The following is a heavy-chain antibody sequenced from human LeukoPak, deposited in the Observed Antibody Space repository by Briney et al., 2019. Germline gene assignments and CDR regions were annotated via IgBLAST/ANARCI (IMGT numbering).Heavy chain of an antibody. D-gene: IGHD3-3*01. CDR1: GFTFNTYA. V-gene: IGHV3-23*01. J-gene: IGHJ4*02. CDR3: AKGGLLDYTITYIDY. CDR2: IGGSRDTT. Sequence: GGSLRLSCAASGFTFNTYAMNRVRQAPGKGLEWVSAIGGSRDTTYYADSVKGRFTISRDNSKNTLYLQMNSLRAEDTAVYYCAKGGLLDYTITYIDYWGQGTLVTVSS.